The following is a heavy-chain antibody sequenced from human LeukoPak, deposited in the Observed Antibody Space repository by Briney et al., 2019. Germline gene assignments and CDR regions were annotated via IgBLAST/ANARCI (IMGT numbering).Heavy chain of an antibody. CDR3: ARVEYYYGSGSARVYYMDV. Sequence: KASETLSLTCTVSGGSISSSSYYWGWIRQPPGKGLEWIGSIYYSGSTYYNPSLKSRVTISVDTSKNQFSLKLGSVTAADTAVYYCARVEYYYGSGSARVYYMDVWGKGTTVTVSS. D-gene: IGHD3-10*01. J-gene: IGHJ6*03. V-gene: IGHV4-39*01. CDR1: GGSISSSSYY. CDR2: IYYSGST.